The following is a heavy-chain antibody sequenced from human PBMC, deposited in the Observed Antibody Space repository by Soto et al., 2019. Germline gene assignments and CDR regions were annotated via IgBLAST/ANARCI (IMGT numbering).Heavy chain of an antibody. D-gene: IGHD2-15*01. CDR3: ARGFQYYYFDS. CDR2: ASNSGGS. Sequence: QGQLQESGPGLVKPSETLTLTCSVSGDSVNSRYWNWIRQPAGKGLEWIGRASNSGGSKYNPSLKRRVRMTIVTSETRFSLHLRSVTAAATAVYYCARGFQYYYFDSWGQGALVTVSS. J-gene: IGHJ4*02. CDR1: GDSVNSRY. V-gene: IGHV4-4*07.